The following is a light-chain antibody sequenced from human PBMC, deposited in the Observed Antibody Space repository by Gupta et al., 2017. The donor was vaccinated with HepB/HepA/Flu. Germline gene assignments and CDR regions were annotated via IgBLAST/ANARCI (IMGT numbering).Light chain of an antibody. J-gene: IGLJ3*02. CDR3: AAWDDSLNGPV. CDR2: SNN. Sequence: QHVLTQPPSSSGTPGPRLSISCSGSSSNIGSNTVKWYHQLPGTAPKLLIYSNNQRALGVPDRFSGSKSGTSASLAISGLPSEDEADYYCAAWDDSLNGPVFGGGTKLTVL. V-gene: IGLV1-44*01. CDR1: SSNIGSNT.